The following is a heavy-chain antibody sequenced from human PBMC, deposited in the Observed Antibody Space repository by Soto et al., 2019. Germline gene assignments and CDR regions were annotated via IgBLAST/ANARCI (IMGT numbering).Heavy chain of an antibody. V-gene: IGHV4-4*02. Sequence: NPSETLSLTCAVSGGSISTNNWWSWVRQPPGKGLEWIGEIYHSGSTNYNPSLKSRVTMSVDKSKNQFSLNLSSVTAADTAVYYCARSYCSGGSCYSVSGWFDPWGQGTLVTVSS. D-gene: IGHD2-15*01. J-gene: IGHJ5*02. CDR2: IYHSGST. CDR3: ARSYCSGGSCYSVSGWFDP. CDR1: GGSISTNNW.